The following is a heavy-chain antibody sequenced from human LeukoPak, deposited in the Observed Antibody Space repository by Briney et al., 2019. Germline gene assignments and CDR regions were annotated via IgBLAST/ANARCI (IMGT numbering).Heavy chain of an antibody. J-gene: IGHJ4*02. CDR2: INNVGSHI. Sequence: PGGSLRLSCAASGFTFSNYWMNWVRQAPGKGLEWVSSINNVGSHIYYADSVRGRFTISRDNAENSVHLQMNSLRAEDTAVYYCARDPTQYLRYGYFDSWGQGALVTVSS. CDR1: GFTFSNYW. V-gene: IGHV3-21*01. CDR3: ARDPTQYLRYGYFDS. D-gene: IGHD3-9*01.